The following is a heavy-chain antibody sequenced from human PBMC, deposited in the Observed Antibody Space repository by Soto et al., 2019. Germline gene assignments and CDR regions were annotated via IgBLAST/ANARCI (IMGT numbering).Heavy chain of an antibody. CDR2: IKDEGSEK. J-gene: IGHJ6*02. CDR3: ARAASGYFYGMDV. D-gene: IGHD6-19*01. Sequence: VRLVESGGGLVQPGGSLRISCAASEFTFCGHWITWVRQAPGKGLEWVANIKDEGSEKYYGDSAKGRFTISRENAKNSLFLQMNSLRAEDTAVYSCARAASGYFYGMDVWGQGTTVTVSS. V-gene: IGHV3-7*05. CDR1: EFTFCGHW.